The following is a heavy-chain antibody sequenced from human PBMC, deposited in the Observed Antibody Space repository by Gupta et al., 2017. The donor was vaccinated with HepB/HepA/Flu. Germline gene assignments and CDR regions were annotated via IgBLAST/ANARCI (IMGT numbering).Heavy chain of an antibody. CDR1: GGSIRNTISY. V-gene: IGHV4-39*02. CDR2: IHYSGVT. Sequence: QLQLQESGPGLVKPSETLSLTCTVPGGSIRNTISYWGWIRQSPGRGLEWLGSIHYSGVTYDNPSLRSRLTISVDMSNNPFSLKLNSVTAADTAVYYCARENYSYNGLDVWGQGTTVTVSS. CDR3: ARENYSYNGLDV. J-gene: IGHJ6*02.